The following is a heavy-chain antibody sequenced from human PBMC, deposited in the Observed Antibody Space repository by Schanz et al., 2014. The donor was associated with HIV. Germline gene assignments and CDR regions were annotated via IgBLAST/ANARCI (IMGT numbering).Heavy chain of an antibody. J-gene: IGHJ3*01. V-gene: IGHV3-21*01. CDR1: GFTFSSYS. CDR3: RVFMGAFDV. Sequence: EVQLVESGGGLVKPGGSLRLSCAASGFTFSSYSMNWVRQAPGKGLAWVSYITPDGTITYADSVKGRFTTSRDSSKNTLYLQMNSLRVEDTAIYYCRVFMGAFDVWGQGTMVTVSS. CDR2: ITPDGTI. D-gene: IGHD6-13*01.